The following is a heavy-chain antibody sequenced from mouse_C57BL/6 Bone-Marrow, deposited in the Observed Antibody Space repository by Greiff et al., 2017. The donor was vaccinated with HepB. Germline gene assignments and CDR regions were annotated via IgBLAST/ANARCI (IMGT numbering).Heavy chain of an antibody. CDR2: IYPGDGDT. V-gene: IGHV1-82*01. CDR3: TRMDYDVDY. CDR1: GYAFSSSW. Sequence: QVQLQQSGPELVKPGASVKISCKASGYAFSSSWMNWVKQRPGKGLEWIGRIYPGDGDTNYNGKFKGKATLTADKSSSTAYMQLSSLTSEDSAVYFCTRMDYDVDYWGQGTTLTVSS. J-gene: IGHJ2*01. D-gene: IGHD2-4*01.